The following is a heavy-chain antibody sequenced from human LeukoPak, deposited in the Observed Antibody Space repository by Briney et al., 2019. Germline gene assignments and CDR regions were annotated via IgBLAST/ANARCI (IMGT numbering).Heavy chain of an antibody. J-gene: IGHJ3*02. CDR1: GFTFSSYA. D-gene: IGHD6-6*01. V-gene: IGHV3-23*01. CDR2: ISGSGGST. Sequence: GGSLRLSCAASGFTFSSYAMSWVRQAPGKGLEWVSAISGSGGSTYYADSVKGRFTISRDNSKNTLYLQMNSLRAEGTAVYYCAKHSRSSIDAFDIWGQGTMVTVSS. CDR3: AKHSRSSIDAFDI.